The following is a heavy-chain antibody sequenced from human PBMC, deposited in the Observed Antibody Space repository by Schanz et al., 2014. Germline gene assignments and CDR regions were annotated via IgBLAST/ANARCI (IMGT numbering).Heavy chain of an antibody. J-gene: IGHJ6*02. CDR3: VREGSSSPDCCYYNGMDA. D-gene: IGHD6-6*01. V-gene: IGHV3-21*01. CDR1: GFTFRNYK. CDR2: ISSTSTYI. Sequence: EVQLAESGGSLVKPGGSLRLSCAASGFTFRNYKMIWVRQAPGKGLEWVSSISSTSTYINYADSVKGRFTISRDNAKNSLHLQMNSLRAEDTAVYYCVREGSSSPDCCYYNGMDAWGQGTTVTVSS.